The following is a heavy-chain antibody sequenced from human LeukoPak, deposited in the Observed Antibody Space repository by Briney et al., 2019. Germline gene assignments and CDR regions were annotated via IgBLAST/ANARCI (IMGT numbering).Heavy chain of an antibody. Sequence: GGSLRLSCAASGFTFSNYAMHWVRQAPGKGLEWVAIISYDGSNEYYADSVKGRFTISRDNSKNTLFLQMNSLRAEDTAVYYCAKDGQGFYFDYWGQGTLVTVSS. J-gene: IGHJ4*02. CDR2: ISYDGSNE. CDR1: GFTFSNYA. CDR3: AKDGQGFYFDY. V-gene: IGHV3-30*18.